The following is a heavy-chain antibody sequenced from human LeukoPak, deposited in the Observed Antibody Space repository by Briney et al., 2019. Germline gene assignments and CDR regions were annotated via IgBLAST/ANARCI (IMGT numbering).Heavy chain of an antibody. J-gene: IGHJ4*02. V-gene: IGHV3-11*06. CDR1: GFTLSDHY. CDR3: ARVGSIAAAGTYDY. D-gene: IGHD6-13*01. CDR2: ISDSGSPT. Sequence: GGSLRLSCAASGFTLSDHYMTWIRQAPGKGLEWISYISDSGSPTIYADSVKGRFTISRDNAKNSLYLQMDSLRAEDTAVYYCARVGSIAAAGTYDYWGQGTLVTVSS.